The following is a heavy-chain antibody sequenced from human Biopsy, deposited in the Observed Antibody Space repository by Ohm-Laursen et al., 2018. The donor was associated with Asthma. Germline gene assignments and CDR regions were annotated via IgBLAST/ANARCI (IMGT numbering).Heavy chain of an antibody. D-gene: IGHD4-17*01. CDR3: ARDYDGDYVQRHLPLAY. V-gene: IGHV1-69*01. CDR2: IIPFYGTA. CDR1: GGTFSTFG. Sequence: SSVKVSCNASGGTFSTFGISWVRQAPGQGLEWMGGIIPFYGTATYAQNFQGRLTLTADESTSTAYMELSSLRSEDTAVYFCARDYDGDYVQRHLPLAYWGQGTLVTVSS. J-gene: IGHJ4*02.